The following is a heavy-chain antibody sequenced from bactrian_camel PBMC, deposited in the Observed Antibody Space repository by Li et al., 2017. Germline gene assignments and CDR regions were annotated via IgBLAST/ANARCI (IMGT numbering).Heavy chain of an antibody. V-gene: IGHV3S56*01. Sequence: QEGGSPTLSCTAPEFTARNCGMEWYRQAPGKEREFVASIDSSGITLYSDSVQGRFTIARDKPKDTVYLRMNSLKPEDTAMYSCATTSSTYGYMSCDKSRGQGTQVTVS. CDR2: IDSSGIT. CDR1: EFTARNCG. D-gene: IGHD6*01. J-gene: IGHJ4*01. CDR3: ATTSSTYGYMSCDKS.